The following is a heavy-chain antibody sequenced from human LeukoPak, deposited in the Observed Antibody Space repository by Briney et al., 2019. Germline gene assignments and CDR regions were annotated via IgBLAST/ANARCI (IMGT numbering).Heavy chain of an antibody. CDR1: GFTFSSYA. D-gene: IGHD3-22*01. CDR3: AKTGYYYDSSGYSDY. Sequence: GGSLRLSCAASGFTFSSYAMSWVCQAPGKGLEWVSAISGSGGSTYYADSVKGRFTISRDNSKNTLYLQMNSLRAEDTAVYYCAKTGYYYDSSGYSDYWGQGTLVTVSS. CDR2: ISGSGGST. J-gene: IGHJ4*02. V-gene: IGHV3-23*01.